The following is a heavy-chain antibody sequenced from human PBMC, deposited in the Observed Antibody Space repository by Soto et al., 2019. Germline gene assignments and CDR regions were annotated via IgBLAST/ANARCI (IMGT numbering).Heavy chain of an antibody. Sequence: EALKISFKGSGCSVTIYFSGWVRQMPGKGLEWMGIIYPGDSDTRYSPSFQGQVTISADKSISTAYLQWSSLKASDTAMYYCARSKRGYYDSSGYAFDYWGQGTPVTVFS. CDR2: IYPGDSDT. D-gene: IGHD3-22*01. V-gene: IGHV5-51*01. CDR3: ARSKRGYYDSSGYAFDY. J-gene: IGHJ4*02. CDR1: GCSVTIYF.